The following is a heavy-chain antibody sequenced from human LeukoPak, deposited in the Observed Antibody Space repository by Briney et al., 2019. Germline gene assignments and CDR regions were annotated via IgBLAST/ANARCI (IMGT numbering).Heavy chain of an antibody. CDR2: INQSGDT. Sequence: SETLSLTCAVSGGSFSDYDWSWIRQPPGKGLEWIGEINQSGDTNCDPSLKSRVTISVDTSKNQFSLKLSSVTAADTAVYYCASLSRRLLGFDYWGQGTLVTVSS. J-gene: IGHJ4*02. V-gene: IGHV4-34*01. D-gene: IGHD3-22*01. CDR3: ASLSRRLLGFDY. CDR1: GGSFSDYD.